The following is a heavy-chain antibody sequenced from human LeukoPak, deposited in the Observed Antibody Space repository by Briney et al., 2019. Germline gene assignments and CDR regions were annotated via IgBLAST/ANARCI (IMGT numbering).Heavy chain of an antibody. Sequence: PGGSLRLSCAASGFTFSSYAMSWVRQAPGKGLEWVSAISGPAGSRDYADSVKGRFTISRDNSKNTLFLQMNSLRAEDTAIYYCAKKVGFVSAPLYYFDFWGQGTLVTVSS. CDR1: GFTFSSYA. J-gene: IGHJ4*02. D-gene: IGHD2-2*01. CDR2: ISGPAGSR. CDR3: AKKVGFVSAPLYYFDF. V-gene: IGHV3-23*01.